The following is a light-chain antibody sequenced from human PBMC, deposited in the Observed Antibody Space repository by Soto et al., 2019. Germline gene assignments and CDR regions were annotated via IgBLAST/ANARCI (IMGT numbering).Light chain of an antibody. CDR3: QTYLSALWT. CDR2: AAS. Sequence: DIQMTQSPSSLSATVGERVTFSCRASRDITNHLAWFQQKPGKVPKLLVYAASTLRSGVPSRFSGSGSGTDFTLTISSLQPEDAATYFCQTYLSALWTFGQGTKVEIK. J-gene: IGKJ1*01. CDR1: RDITNH. V-gene: IGKV1-27*01.